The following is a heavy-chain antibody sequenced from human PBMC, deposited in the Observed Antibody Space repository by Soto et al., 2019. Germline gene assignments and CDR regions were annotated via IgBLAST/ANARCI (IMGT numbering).Heavy chain of an antibody. D-gene: IGHD3-10*01. CDR1: GYTFSSYG. V-gene: IGHV1-18*01. CDR2: ISGYNGNT. Sequence: QVQLVQSGAEVKKPGASVRVSCKTSGYTFSSYGITWVRQAPGQGLEWMGWISGYNGNTEYAQSLQGRVTMTIDTSTSTAYMDLTSLRSEDTAIYDCARVYGSGSYSPGQYWGQGTLVNVSS. CDR3: ARVYGSGSYSPGQY. J-gene: IGHJ4*02.